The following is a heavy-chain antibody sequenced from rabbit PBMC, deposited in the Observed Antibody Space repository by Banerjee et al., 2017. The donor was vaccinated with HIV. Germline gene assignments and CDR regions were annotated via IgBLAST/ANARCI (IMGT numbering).Heavy chain of an antibody. J-gene: IGHJ6*01. CDR2: IDAGSSGIT. V-gene: IGHV1S40*01. Sequence: QSLEESGGGLVQPEGSLTLTCTASGFSFSSSYYMCWVRQAPGKGLEWIACIDAGSSGITYYASWAKGRFTISKTSSTTVTLQMTSLTAADTATYFCARDQGYSGYAGYGYKLWGPGTLVTVS. CDR1: GFSFSSSYY. CDR3: ARDQGYSGYAGYGYKL. D-gene: IGHD7-1*01.